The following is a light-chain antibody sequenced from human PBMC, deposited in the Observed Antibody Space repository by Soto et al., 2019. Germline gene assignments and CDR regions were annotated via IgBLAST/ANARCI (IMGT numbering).Light chain of an antibody. Sequence: QAVVTQPPSASGTPGQRVTISCSGSSSNIGSSVVHWYHQLPGTAPKLLIYFNNQGPSGVPDRFSVSKSGTSASLAISGLQSEDEADYYGAAWDDVLNGYVFGTGTKSPY. CDR3: AAWDDVLNGYV. J-gene: IGLJ1*01. V-gene: IGLV1-44*01. CDR2: FNN. CDR1: SSNIGSSV.